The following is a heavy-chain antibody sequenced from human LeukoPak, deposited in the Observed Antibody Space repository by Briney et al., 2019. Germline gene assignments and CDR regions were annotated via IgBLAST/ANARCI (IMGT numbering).Heavy chain of an antibody. J-gene: IGHJ4*02. D-gene: IGHD3-3*01. CDR1: GYTFTGYY. CDR2: INPNSGGT. CDR3: ARGNWIWSGYYSDY. V-gene: IGHV1-2*02. Sequence: ASVKVSCKASGYTFTGYYMHWVRQAPGQGLERMGWINPNSGGTNYAQKFQGRVTMTRDTSISTAYMELSRLRSDDTAVYYCARGNWIWSGYYSDYWGQGTLVTVSS.